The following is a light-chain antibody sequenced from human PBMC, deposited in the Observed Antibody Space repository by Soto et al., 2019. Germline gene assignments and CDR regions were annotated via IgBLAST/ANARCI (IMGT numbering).Light chain of an antibody. Sequence: EIVLTQSPGTLSLSPGERATLSCRASQSVSTSYLAWYQQNPGQAPRLLIYGTSNRATGIPIRFSGSGSGTDFTLTISRLKPEDFAVYYCQQYGSSPLVTFGRGTRLEMK. CDR1: QSVSTSY. V-gene: IGKV3-20*01. CDR2: GTS. CDR3: QQYGSSPLVT. J-gene: IGKJ5*01.